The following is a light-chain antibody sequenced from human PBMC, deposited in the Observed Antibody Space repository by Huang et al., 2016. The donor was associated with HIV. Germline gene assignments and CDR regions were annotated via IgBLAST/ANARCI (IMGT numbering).Light chain of an antibody. CDR2: GAS. CDR1: QTVRNN. Sequence: IVMTQSPDTLSVSPVERATLSCRASQTVRNNLAGYQQNPGQAPRLLIYGASTRATGVPVRFSGSGSGTEFALTISSLTSEDFTLYYCQQYNDWPPTFGQGTKLEI. V-gene: IGKV3-15*01. J-gene: IGKJ2*01. CDR3: QQYNDWPPT.